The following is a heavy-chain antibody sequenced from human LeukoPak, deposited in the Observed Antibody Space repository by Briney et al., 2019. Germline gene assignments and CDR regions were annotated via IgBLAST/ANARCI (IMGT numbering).Heavy chain of an antibody. J-gene: IGHJ4*02. CDR2: IYSGGST. CDR1: GFTVSSNY. D-gene: IGHD5-24*01. Sequence: PGGSLRLSCAASGFTVSSNYMSWVRQAPGKGLEWVSVIYSGGSTYYADSVKGRFTISRDNFKNTLYLQMNSLRAEDTAVYYCARVGERWLQLPDYWGQGTLVTVSS. CDR3: ARVGERWLQLPDY. V-gene: IGHV3-66*02.